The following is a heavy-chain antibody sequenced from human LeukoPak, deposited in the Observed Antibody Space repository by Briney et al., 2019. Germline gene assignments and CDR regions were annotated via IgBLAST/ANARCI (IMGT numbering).Heavy chain of an antibody. CDR1: GFTFSSYA. D-gene: IGHD2-21*02. V-gene: IGHV3-23*01. J-gene: IGHJ4*02. CDR3: AKPDLLIVLVTAPYSFDY. Sequence: GGSLRLSCAASGFTFSSYAMSWVRQAPGKGLEWVSAISGSGGSTYYADSVKGRFTISRDNSKNTLYLQMNSRRAEDTAVYYSAKPDLLIVLVTAPYSFDYWGQGTLVTVSS. CDR2: ISGSGGST.